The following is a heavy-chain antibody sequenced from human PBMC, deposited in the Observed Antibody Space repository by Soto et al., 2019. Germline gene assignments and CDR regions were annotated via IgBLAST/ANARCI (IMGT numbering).Heavy chain of an antibody. CDR1: EFTFNTYG. D-gene: IGHD2-15*01. J-gene: IGHJ6*02. Sequence: QVQLVESGGGVVQPGGSLRLSCTTSEFTFNTYGMHWGRQAPGKGLECVAIIWYDGSNKYYADSVKGRFTISRDNSKTTMYLQMNSLRAEDTALYYCARADCTGAYCYSWPFNYGVDVWGQGTTVTVSS. V-gene: IGHV3-33*08. CDR3: ARADCTGAYCYSWPFNYGVDV. CDR2: IWYDGSNK.